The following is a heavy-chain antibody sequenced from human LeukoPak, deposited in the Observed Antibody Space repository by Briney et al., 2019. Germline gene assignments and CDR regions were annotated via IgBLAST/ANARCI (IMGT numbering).Heavy chain of an antibody. V-gene: IGHV1-69*05. CDR1: GGTFSSYA. CDR2: IIPIFGTA. Sequence: SVTVSCKASGGTFSSYASSWVRQAPGQGLEWMGGIIPIFGTANYAQKFQGRVTITTDESTSTAYMELSSLRSDDTAVYYCARIGYGDYLDFDYWGQGTLVTVSS. D-gene: IGHD4-17*01. CDR3: ARIGYGDYLDFDY. J-gene: IGHJ4*02.